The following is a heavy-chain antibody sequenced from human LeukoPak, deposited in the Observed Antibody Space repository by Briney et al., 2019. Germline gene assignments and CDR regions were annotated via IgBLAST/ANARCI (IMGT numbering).Heavy chain of an antibody. V-gene: IGHV1-2*02. J-gene: IGHJ4*02. Sequence: ASVKVSCKASGYTFTDYYMHWVRQAPGQGLEWMGWSNPNSGGTQYAQEFQGRVTMTRDTSITTAYMELSSLTFDDTAVYYCARVKGGFGELSSFDYWGQGTLVTVSS. CDR1: GYTFTDYY. D-gene: IGHD3-10*01. CDR3: ARVKGGFGELSSFDY. CDR2: SNPNSGGT.